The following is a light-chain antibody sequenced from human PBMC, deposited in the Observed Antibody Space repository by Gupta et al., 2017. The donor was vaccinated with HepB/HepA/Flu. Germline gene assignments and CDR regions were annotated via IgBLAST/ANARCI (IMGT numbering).Light chain of an antibody. CDR3: MQATQFPLT. V-gene: IGKV2-24*01. J-gene: IGKJ4*01. CDR2: KIS. Sequence: DIVTTQPSLSSPVKLGHLTSIPCRSSQSLVHNDRNTYLSWFQQRPGQPPRLLIYKISNRFSGVPDRFSGSGAGTDFTLKISRVEAEDVGVYYCMQATQFPLTFGGGTKVEIK. CDR1: QSLVHNDRNTY.